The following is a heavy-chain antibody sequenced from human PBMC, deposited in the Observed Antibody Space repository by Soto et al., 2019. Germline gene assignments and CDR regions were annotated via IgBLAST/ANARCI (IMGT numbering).Heavy chain of an antibody. CDR1: GYSFSSYT. J-gene: IGHJ4*02. CDR2: IRAYNGNT. V-gene: IGHV1-18*04. Sequence: ASVKVSCKASGYSFSSYTINWVRQAPGQGLEWRGWIRAYNGNTKYVEKLQGRVTMTTDTSTSTAYMELRNLRSDDTAVYYCARESKKCPDFWGPGTLVTSPQ. CDR3: ARESKKCPDF.